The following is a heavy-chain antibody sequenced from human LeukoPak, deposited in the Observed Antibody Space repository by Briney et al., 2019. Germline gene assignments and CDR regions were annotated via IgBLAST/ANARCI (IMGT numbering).Heavy chain of an antibody. CDR1: GGSINSYY. CDR2: IYYSGRT. V-gene: IGHV4-59*06. Sequence: SETLSLTCTVPGGSINSYYWSWIRQPPGKGLEWIGYIYYSGRTYYNPSLESRVTISVDTSKNQFSLKMNSVTAADTAVYYCAREGGPYRPLDYSGQGTLVTVAS. J-gene: IGHJ4*02. CDR3: AREGGPYRPLDY. D-gene: IGHD5-24*01.